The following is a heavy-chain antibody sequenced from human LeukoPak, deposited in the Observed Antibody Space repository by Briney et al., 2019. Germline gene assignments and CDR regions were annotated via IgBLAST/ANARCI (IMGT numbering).Heavy chain of an antibody. CDR1: GGTFSSYA. CDR3: ARVGRRYFDWLTYYFDY. CDR2: IIPIFATA. D-gene: IGHD3-9*01. Sequence: ASVKVSCKASGGTFSSYAISWVRQAPGQGLEWMGGIIPIFATANYAQKFQGRVTITADESTSTSYMELSSLRSEDTAVYYCARVGRRYFDWLTYYFDYWGQGTLVTVSS. J-gene: IGHJ4*02. V-gene: IGHV1-69*13.